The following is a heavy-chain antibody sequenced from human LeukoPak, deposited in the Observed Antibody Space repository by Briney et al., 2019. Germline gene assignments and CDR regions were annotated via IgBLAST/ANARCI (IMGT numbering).Heavy chain of an antibody. CDR2: IIPIFGTA. CDR1: GGTFSSYA. J-gene: IGHJ4*02. V-gene: IGHV1-69*13. CDR3: ARARPYGDYRYDY. Sequence: SVKVSCKASGGTFSSYAISWVRQAPGQGLEWMGGIIPIFGTANYAQKFQGRVTITADESTSTAYMELSRLRSDDTAVYYCARARPYGDYRYDYWGQGTLVTVSS. D-gene: IGHD4-17*01.